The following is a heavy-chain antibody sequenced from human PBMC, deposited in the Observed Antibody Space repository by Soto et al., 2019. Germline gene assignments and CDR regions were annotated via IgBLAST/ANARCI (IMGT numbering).Heavy chain of an antibody. CDR2: IYYSWST. J-gene: IGHJ4*02. V-gene: IGHV4-31*03. CDR1: GGSISSGGYY. D-gene: IGHD3-16*02. Sequence: QVQLQESGPGLVKPSQTLSLTCTVSGGSISSGGYYCGWIRQHPGKGLEWIGYIYYSWSTSYTPSLKSRLTISVDTYKNQFSLKLSSVTAADTAVYYCAKGVIHWGQGTLVTVSS. CDR3: AKGVIH.